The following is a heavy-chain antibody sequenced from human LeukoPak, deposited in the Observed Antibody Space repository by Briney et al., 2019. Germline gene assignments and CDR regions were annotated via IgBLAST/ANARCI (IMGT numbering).Heavy chain of an antibody. D-gene: IGHD3-10*01. CDR2: ISSYNGNT. CDR1: GYTFTSYG. V-gene: IGHV1-18*04. CDR3: ARVPSYC. Sequence: ASVKVSCTASGYTFTSYGMSWVRQAPGQGLEWMGWISSYNGNTNYAPKLQGRVTMTTDTSTSTAYMELRSLISDDTAVYYCARVPSYCWGQETLVTVSS. J-gene: IGHJ4*02.